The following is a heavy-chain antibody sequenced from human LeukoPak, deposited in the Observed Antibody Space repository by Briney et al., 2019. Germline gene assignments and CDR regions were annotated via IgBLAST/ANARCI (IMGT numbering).Heavy chain of an antibody. D-gene: IGHD1-26*01. CDR2: ISGSGGDT. Sequence: GGSLRLSCAASGFTFSSYWMHWVRQAPGKGPEWVSAISGSGGDTYYADSVKGRFTISRDNSKNTLYLQMNSLRAEDTAVYYCAKKGATTGDFDYWGQGTLVTVSS. J-gene: IGHJ4*02. V-gene: IGHV3-23*01. CDR3: AKKGATTGDFDY. CDR1: GFTFSSYW.